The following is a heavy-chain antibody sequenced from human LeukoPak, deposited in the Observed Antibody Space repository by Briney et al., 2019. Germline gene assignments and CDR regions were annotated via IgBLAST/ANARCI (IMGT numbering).Heavy chain of an antibody. CDR1: GFTFSSYA. J-gene: IGHJ4*02. Sequence: GGSLSLSCPPSGFTFSSYAISWVRQAPGKGLGWVAAISGSGGSTYYADSVKGRFTISRDNSKNTLYLQMNSLRAEDTAVYYCPKDTQWLGLDYWGQGTLVTVSS. CDR2: ISGSGGST. V-gene: IGHV3-23*01. D-gene: IGHD6-19*01. CDR3: PKDTQWLGLDY.